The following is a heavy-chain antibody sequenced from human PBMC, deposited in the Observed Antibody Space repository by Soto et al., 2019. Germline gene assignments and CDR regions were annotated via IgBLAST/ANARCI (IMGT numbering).Heavy chain of an antibody. J-gene: IGHJ6*02. CDR2: IKPDGSQK. V-gene: IGHV3-7*01. CDR3: ARDRDVLRFLEWSYLAYYAMDV. CDR1: GFTFSSYW. D-gene: IGHD3-3*01. Sequence: GGSLRLSCAASGFTFSSYWMSWVRQAPGKGLEWVANIKPDGSQKWYVDSVKGRFTISRDNSKNMLYLQMNSLRAEDTAVYYCARDRDVLRFLEWSYLAYYAMDVWGQGTTVTVSS.